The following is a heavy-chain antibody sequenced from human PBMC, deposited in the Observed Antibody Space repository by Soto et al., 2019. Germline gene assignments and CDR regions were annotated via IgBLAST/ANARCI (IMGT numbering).Heavy chain of an antibody. Sequence: SETLSLTCTVSGGSISSYYWSWIRQPPGKGLEWIGYIYYSGSTNYNPSLKSRVTISVDTSKNQFSLKLSSVTAADTAVYYCARGYYYDSSGYYDAFDIWGQGIMVTVSS. V-gene: IGHV4-59*01. J-gene: IGHJ3*02. CDR1: GGSISSYY. CDR2: IYYSGST. CDR3: ARGYYYDSSGYYDAFDI. D-gene: IGHD3-22*01.